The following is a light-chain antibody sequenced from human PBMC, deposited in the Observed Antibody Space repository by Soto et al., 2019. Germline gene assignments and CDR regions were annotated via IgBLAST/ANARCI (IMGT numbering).Light chain of an antibody. CDR3: QHLDTYWT. Sequence: IQMTQSPSTLSASVGDRATITCRASHNIAKWLVWYQQKTGRAPRLLIYDASTLQTGVPSRCSGSGSGTVFPLTISVLRPDDFANYYCQHLDTYWTFGQGTKVEIK. V-gene: IGKV1-5*01. CDR1: HNIAKW. J-gene: IGKJ1*01. CDR2: DAS.